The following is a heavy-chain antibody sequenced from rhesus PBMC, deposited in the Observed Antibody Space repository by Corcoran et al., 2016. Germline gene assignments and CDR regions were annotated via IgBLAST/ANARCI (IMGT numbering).Heavy chain of an antibody. V-gene: IGHV4-165*01. D-gene: IGHD3S6*01. CDR1: GDSIRRNY. CDR2: IDGSSGST. CDR3: ARANPDAFDF. J-gene: IGHJ3*01. Sequence: VQLQESGPGLVKPSETLCLTCAVSGDSIRRNYWSWIRRPPGKGLECIGYIDGSSGSTYYNTPITMLVDSSTDTSKNKLSLKLSSVTAVDTSVYYCARANPDAFDFWGQGLRVTVSS.